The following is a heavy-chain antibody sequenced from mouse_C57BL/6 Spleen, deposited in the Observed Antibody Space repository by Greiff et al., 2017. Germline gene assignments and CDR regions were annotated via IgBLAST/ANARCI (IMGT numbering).Heavy chain of an antibody. CDR2: INPSTGGT. CDR3: AFYYYGSSNYFDY. D-gene: IGHD1-1*01. V-gene: IGHV1-42*01. Sequence: VQLQQSGPELVKPGASVKISCKASGYSFTGYYMNWVKQSPEKSLEWIGEINPSTGGTTYNQKFKAKAPLTVDKSSSTAYMQLKSLTSEDSAVYYCAFYYYGSSNYFDYWGQGTTLTVSS. J-gene: IGHJ2*01. CDR1: GYSFTGYY.